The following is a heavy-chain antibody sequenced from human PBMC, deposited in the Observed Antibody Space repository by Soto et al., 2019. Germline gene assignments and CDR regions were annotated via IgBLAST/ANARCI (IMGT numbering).Heavy chain of an antibody. D-gene: IGHD4-4*01. Sequence: GSLRLSCAASGFTFSTYAMSWVRQAPEKGLEWVSTISSTGGSTYYADSVKGRFTISRDNSKNTLFLQVNSLRAEDTAVYYCAKGGTVVHTWFDPWGQGTLVTVSS. CDR2: ISSTGGST. J-gene: IGHJ5*02. CDR3: AKGGTVVHTWFDP. V-gene: IGHV3-23*01. CDR1: GFTFSTYA.